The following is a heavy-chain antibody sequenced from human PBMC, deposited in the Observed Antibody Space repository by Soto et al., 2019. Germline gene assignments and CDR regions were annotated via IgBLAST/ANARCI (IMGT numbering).Heavy chain of an antibody. J-gene: IGHJ6*02. CDR2: IIPIFGTA. V-gene: IGHV1-69*13. CDR3: ARGIVGATDYYGMDV. CDR1: GGTFSSYA. Sequence: SVKVSCKASGGTFSSYAISWVRQAPGQGLEWMGGIIPIFGTANCAQKFQGRVTITADESTSTAYMELSSLRSEDTAVYYCARGIVGATDYYGMDVWGQGTTVTVSS. D-gene: IGHD1-26*01.